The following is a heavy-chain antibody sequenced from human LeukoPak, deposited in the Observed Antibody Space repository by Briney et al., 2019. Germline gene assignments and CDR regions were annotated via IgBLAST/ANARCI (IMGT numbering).Heavy chain of an antibody. Sequence: SVKVSCKASGGTFSSYTISWVRQAPGQGLEWMGRINPILGIANYAQKFQGRVTITADKSTSTAYMELSSLRSEDTAVYYCARGRRELDAFDIWGQGTMVTVSS. CDR1: GGTFSSYT. D-gene: IGHD1-26*01. J-gene: IGHJ3*02. CDR3: ARGRRELDAFDI. CDR2: INPILGIA. V-gene: IGHV1-69*02.